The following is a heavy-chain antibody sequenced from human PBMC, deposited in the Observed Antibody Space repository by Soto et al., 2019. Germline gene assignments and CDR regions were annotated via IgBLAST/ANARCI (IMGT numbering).Heavy chain of an antibody. Sequence: ASVKVSCKASGYTFTSYYMHWVRQAPGQGLEWMGIINPSGGSTSYAQKFQGRVTMTRDTSTSTVYMELSSLRSEDTAVYYCARVKGYDYGDYSMGMDVWGQGTKVTVSS. CDR3: ARVKGYDYGDYSMGMDV. J-gene: IGHJ6*02. CDR2: INPSGGST. D-gene: IGHD4-17*01. CDR1: GYTFTSYY. V-gene: IGHV1-46*01.